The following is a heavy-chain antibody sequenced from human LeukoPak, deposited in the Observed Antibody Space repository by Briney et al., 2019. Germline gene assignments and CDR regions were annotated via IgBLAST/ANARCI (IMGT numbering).Heavy chain of an antibody. CDR2: INHSGDT. CDR3: ARGRHYCTNGVCYKMDWFDP. CDR1: GGSFSGYY. J-gene: IGHJ5*02. Sequence: PSETLSLTCAVYGGSFSGYYWSWIRQPPGKGLEGVGEINHSGDTNYNSSLKSRVTISVDTSKNQFSLKLSSVTAADTAVYYCARGRHYCTNGVCYKMDWFDPWGQGTLVTVSS. D-gene: IGHD2-8*01. V-gene: IGHV4-34*01.